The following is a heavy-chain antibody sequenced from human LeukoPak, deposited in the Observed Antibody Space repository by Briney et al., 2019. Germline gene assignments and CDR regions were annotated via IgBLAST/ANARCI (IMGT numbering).Heavy chain of an antibody. J-gene: IGHJ6*03. V-gene: IGHV3-23*01. D-gene: IGHD3-10*01. CDR1: GFTFSSYG. Sequence: RGTLRLSCATSGFTFSSYGMSWVRQAPGKGLEWVSAVSGSGGSTYYADSVKGRFTISRDNSKNTLYLQMNSLRAEDTAVYYCAKGVNTMVRGVDYYYYYMDVWGKGTTVTISS. CDR2: VSGSGGST. CDR3: AKGVNTMVRGVDYYYYYMDV.